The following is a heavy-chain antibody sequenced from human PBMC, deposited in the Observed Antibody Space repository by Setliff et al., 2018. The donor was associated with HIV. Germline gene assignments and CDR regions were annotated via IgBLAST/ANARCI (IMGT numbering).Heavy chain of an antibody. CDR1: GCTFRKYS. D-gene: IGHD3-10*02. Sequence: SVTVPYKASGCTFRKYSSSWVRQAPGQGPEWVGGINPMFGSTTYAPKFYCRVTITADESTDIVEMELTSLTSEATAMYYCYRDDHYYVMGSIYSDWYFDVWGPATQVTVSS. CDR2: INPMFGST. CDR3: YRDDHYYVMGSIYSDWYFDV. V-gene: IGHV1-69*13. J-gene: IGHJ2*01.